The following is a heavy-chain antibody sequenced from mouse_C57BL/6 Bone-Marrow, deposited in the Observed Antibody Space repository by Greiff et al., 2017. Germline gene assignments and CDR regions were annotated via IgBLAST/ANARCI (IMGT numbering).Heavy chain of an antibody. CDR2: ISDGGSYT. CDR1: GFTFSSYA. CDR3: ARGLSITGDFDY. J-gene: IGHJ2*01. Sequence: EVKLVESGGGLMKPGGSLKLSCAASGFTFSSYAMSWVRQTPEKRLEWVATISDGGSYTYYPDNVKGRFTISRDNAKNNLYLQMSHLKSEDTAMYYCARGLSITGDFDYWGQGTTLTVSS. V-gene: IGHV5-4*03. D-gene: IGHD1-1*01.